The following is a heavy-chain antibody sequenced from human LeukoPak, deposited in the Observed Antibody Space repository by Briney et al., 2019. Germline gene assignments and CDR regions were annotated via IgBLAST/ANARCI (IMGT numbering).Heavy chain of an antibody. CDR3: ARGLRGSPAFDY. CDR1: GYTLTGYY. D-gene: IGHD2-2*01. CDR2: TNPNSGGT. Sequence: GASVKLPCKASGYTLTGYYMHWVRQAPGQGLEWMGWTNPNSGGTNYAQKFQGRVTMTRDTSISTAYMELSRLRSDDTAVYYCARGLRGSPAFDYWGQGTLVTVSS. V-gene: IGHV1-2*02. J-gene: IGHJ4*02.